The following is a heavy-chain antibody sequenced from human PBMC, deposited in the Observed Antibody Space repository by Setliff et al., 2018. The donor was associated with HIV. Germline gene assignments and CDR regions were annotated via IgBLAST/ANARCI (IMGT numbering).Heavy chain of an antibody. V-gene: IGHV4-59*11. CDR2: IYYSGST. CDR3: AGCITGTTHWFDP. Sequence: SETLSLTCTVSGYSIGSGHYWSWIRQPPGKRLEWIGYIYYSGSTNYNPSLKSRVTISVDTSKNQFSLKLSSVTAADTAVYYCAGCITGTTHWFDPWGQGTLVTVSS. CDR1: GYSIGSGHY. J-gene: IGHJ5*02. D-gene: IGHD1-20*01.